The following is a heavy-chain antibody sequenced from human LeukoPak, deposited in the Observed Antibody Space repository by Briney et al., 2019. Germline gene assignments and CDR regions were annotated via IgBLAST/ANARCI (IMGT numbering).Heavy chain of an antibody. CDR2: IYHSGYT. D-gene: IGHD3-10*01. CDR1: GYSISSDYY. J-gene: IGHJ5*02. CDR3: ARRYRYYFGSGSYYDWFDP. Sequence: SETLSLTCTVSGYSISSDYYWGWIRQPPGKGLEWIGSIYHSGYTYYNPSLKSRVTISVDTSKNQFSLKLSSVTAADTAVYYCARRYRYYFGSGSYYDWFDPWGQGTLVTVSS. V-gene: IGHV4-38-2*02.